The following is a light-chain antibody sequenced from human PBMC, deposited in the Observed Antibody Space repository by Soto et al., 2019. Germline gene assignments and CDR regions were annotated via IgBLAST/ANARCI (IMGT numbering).Light chain of an antibody. V-gene: IGLV2-23*02. CDR1: TNDVATYNL. Sequence: QSALTQPASVSGSPGQSITISCTGTTNDVATYNLVSWHQRHPGKAPRVIIYEVFKRPSGVSNRFSGSKSGNTASLTISGLQAEDEAEYFCCSYAGGNTFVFGGGTKLTV. J-gene: IGLJ2*01. CDR3: CSYAGGNTFV. CDR2: EVF.